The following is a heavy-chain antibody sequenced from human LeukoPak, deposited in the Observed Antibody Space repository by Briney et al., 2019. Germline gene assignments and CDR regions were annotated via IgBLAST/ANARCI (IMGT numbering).Heavy chain of an antibody. D-gene: IGHD3-3*01. CDR2: IYSSGST. Sequence: SETLSLTCTVSGGSISSYYWSWIRQPAGKGLEWIGRIYSSGSTNYNPSLKSRVTMSVDTSKNQFSLKLNSVTAADTAVYYCARDFWSGYSYYYYYYYMDVWGKGTTVTVSS. J-gene: IGHJ6*03. CDR1: GGSISSYY. V-gene: IGHV4-4*07. CDR3: ARDFWSGYSYYYYYYYMDV.